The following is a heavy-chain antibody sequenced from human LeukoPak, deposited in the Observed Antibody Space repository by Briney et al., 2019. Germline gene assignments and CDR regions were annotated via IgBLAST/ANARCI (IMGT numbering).Heavy chain of an antibody. V-gene: IGHV3-23*01. D-gene: IGHD2-21*01. CDR1: GFTFSSYA. CDR3: ARGVGIRSRINDY. J-gene: IGHJ4*02. Sequence: GGSLRLSCAASGFTFSSYAMSWVRQAPGKGLEWVSAISGSGGSTYYADSVKGRFTISRDNAKNSLYLQMNSLRAEDTAVYYCARGVGIRSRINDYWGQGTLVTVSS. CDR2: ISGSGGST.